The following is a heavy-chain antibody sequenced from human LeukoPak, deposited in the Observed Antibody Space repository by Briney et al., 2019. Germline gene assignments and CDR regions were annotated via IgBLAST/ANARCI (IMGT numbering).Heavy chain of an antibody. CDR1: GGSISSYY. V-gene: IGHV4-4*07. J-gene: IGHJ5*02. Sequence: SETLSLTCTVSGGSISSYYWSWIRQPAGKGLEWIGRIYTSGSTNYNPSLKSRVTMSVDTSKNQFSLKLSSVTAADTAEYYCARSGRRCASCYSWFDPWGQGTLVTVSS. D-gene: IGHD2-2*02. CDR2: IYTSGST. CDR3: ARSGRRCASCYSWFDP.